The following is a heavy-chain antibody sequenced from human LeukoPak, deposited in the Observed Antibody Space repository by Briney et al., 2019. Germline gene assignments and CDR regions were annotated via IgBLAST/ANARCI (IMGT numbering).Heavy chain of an antibody. V-gene: IGHV3-7*03. CDR1: GFTFSSYW. J-gene: IGHJ4*02. D-gene: IGHD3-3*01. CDR2: IKQDGSDK. CDR3: ARGLSGFDY. Sequence: GGSLRLSCAASGFTFSSYWMTWVRQAPGKGLEWVANIKQDGSDKHYVDSVKGRFTISRDNAKNSLYLQMNSLRTEDAAVFYCARGLSGFDYWGQGTLVTVSS.